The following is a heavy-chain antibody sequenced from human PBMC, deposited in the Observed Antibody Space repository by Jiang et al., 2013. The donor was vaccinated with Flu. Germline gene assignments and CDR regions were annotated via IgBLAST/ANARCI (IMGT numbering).Heavy chain of an antibody. CDR3: ARQTMVGSSFDY. D-gene: IGHD4/OR15-4a*01. V-gene: IGHV1-3*01. J-gene: IGHJ4*02. CDR1: GFTFVAYA. CDR2: INGGNGNT. Sequence: SGAEVKKPGASMKDFPAKASGFTFVAYAIHWVRQAPGQRLQWVGWINGGNGNTKYSEKFQDRVTITRDRSANTAYMDLSSLTSEDTAVYYCARQTMVGSSFDYWGQGTPVTVSS.